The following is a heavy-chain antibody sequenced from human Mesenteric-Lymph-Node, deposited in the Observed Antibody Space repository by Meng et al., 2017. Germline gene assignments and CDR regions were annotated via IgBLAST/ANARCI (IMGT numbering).Heavy chain of an antibody. J-gene: IGHJ4*02. CDR1: GFTFSTYG. CDR3: AKVAYASTWYVPHFDY. Sequence: QVQLVESGGGVVQPGRSLRLSCATSGFTFSTYGMHWVRQAPGKGLEWVAVISYDGSNKYYAESVKGRITISRDNSKNTLHLQMNSLRAEDTAVYYCAKVAYASTWYVPHFDYWGQGTLVTVSS. CDR2: ISYDGSNK. V-gene: IGHV3-30*18. D-gene: IGHD6-13*01.